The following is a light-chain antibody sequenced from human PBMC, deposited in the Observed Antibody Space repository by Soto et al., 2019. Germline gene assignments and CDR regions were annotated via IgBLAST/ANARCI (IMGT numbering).Light chain of an antibody. CDR3: SSYTTSSYVV. CDR1: SSDIGGHNF. V-gene: IGLV2-14*01. J-gene: IGLJ2*01. Sequence: QSALTQPAAVSGSPGQSITISCTGTSSDIGGHNFVFWYQHHPGKAPKLLIYEVSYRASGVSNRFTGSKSANTASLTISGLQAEDETDYSCSSYTTSSYVVFGGGTKLTVL. CDR2: EVS.